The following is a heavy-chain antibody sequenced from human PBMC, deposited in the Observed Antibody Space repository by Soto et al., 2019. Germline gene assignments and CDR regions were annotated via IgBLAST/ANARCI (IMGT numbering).Heavy chain of an antibody. Sequence: APVKVSCKASGYTFTSYAMHWVRQAPGQRLEWMGWINAGNGNTKYSQKFQGRVTITRDTSASTAYMELSSLRSEDTAVYYCALGRSSGWYYFDYWGQGTLVTVSS. D-gene: IGHD6-19*01. CDR2: INAGNGNT. CDR1: GYTFTSYA. CDR3: ALGRSSGWYYFDY. J-gene: IGHJ4*02. V-gene: IGHV1-3*01.